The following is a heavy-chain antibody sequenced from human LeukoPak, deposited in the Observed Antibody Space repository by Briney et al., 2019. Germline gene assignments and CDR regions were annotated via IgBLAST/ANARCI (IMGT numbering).Heavy chain of an antibody. CDR1: GFTFSSYG. V-gene: IGHV3-33*06. CDR2: IWNDGSHE. CDR3: AKDAAEYGDSHFDC. D-gene: IGHD4-17*01. Sequence: PGGSLRLSCAASGFTFSSYGMHWVRQAPGKGLEWVAVIWNDGSHEYYADSEKGRFTISRHNSRDTVYLQMNSLRDEDTAVYYCAKDAAEYGDSHFDCWGQGTLVTVSS. J-gene: IGHJ4*02.